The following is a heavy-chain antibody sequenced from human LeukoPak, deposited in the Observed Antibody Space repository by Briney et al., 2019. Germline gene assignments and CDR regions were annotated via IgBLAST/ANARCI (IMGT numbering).Heavy chain of an antibody. CDR2: MNPNSGNT. V-gene: IGHV1-8*01. CDR3: ARGKRILRLYYFDY. Sequence: ASVKVSCKASGYTFTSYDINWVGQATGQGLEWMGWMNPNSGNTGYAQKFQGRVTMTRNTSISTAYMELSSLRSEDTAVYYCARGKRILRLYYFDYWGQGTLVTVSS. J-gene: IGHJ4*02. CDR1: GYTFTSYD. D-gene: IGHD1-26*01.